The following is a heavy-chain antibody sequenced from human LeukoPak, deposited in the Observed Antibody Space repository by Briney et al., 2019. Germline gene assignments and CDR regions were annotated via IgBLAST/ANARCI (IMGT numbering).Heavy chain of an antibody. CDR3: AKEVGARVAFDI. V-gene: IGHV3-30*18. J-gene: IGHJ3*02. D-gene: IGHD6-6*01. CDR2: ISEDGSIK. Sequence: GGSLRLSCAASGFAFSSCGIHWVRQAPGKGLEWVALISEDGSIKFYADSVKGRFTISGDNSKNTLYLQMNSLRAEDTAVYYCAKEVGARVAFDIWGQGTLVTVSP. CDR1: GFAFSSCG.